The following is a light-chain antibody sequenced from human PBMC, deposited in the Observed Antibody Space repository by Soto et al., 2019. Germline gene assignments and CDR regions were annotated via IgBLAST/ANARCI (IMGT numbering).Light chain of an antibody. CDR2: EIN. Sequence: QSVLTQPPSASGSPGQSVTISCTGTSSDVGAYDYVSWYQQHPGKAPKLMIYEINKRPSGVPDRFSASKSGSTASLTVSGLQAEDEADYYCSSFAGSNNFPYVFGTGTKVTVL. V-gene: IGLV2-8*01. CDR3: SSFAGSNNFPYV. CDR1: SSDVGAYDY. J-gene: IGLJ1*01.